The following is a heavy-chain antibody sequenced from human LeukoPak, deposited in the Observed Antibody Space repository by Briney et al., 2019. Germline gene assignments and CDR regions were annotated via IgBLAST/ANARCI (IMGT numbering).Heavy chain of an antibody. CDR3: ARVGIGYCSGGSCYYFDY. CDR2: IIPIFGTA. CDR1: GGTFSSYA. J-gene: IGHJ4*02. Sequence: SVKVSCKASGGTFSSYAISWVRQAPGQGLEWMGGIIPIFGTANYAQKFQGRVTITADKSTSTACMELSSLRSEDTAVYYCARVGIGYCSGGSCYYFDYWGQGTLVTVSS. V-gene: IGHV1-69*06. D-gene: IGHD2-15*01.